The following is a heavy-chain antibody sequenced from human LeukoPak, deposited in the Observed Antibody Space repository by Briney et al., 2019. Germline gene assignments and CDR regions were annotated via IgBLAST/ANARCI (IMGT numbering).Heavy chain of an antibody. CDR1: GFTFSSYA. V-gene: IGHV3-30*04. CDR3: ARRGDIVATIPFDY. J-gene: IGHJ4*02. Sequence: GGSLRLSCAASGFTFSSYAMHWVRQAPGKGLEWVAVISYDGSNKYYADSVKGRFTISRDNSKNTLYLQMNSLRAEDTAVYYCARRGDIVATIPFDYWGQGTLVTVSS. D-gene: IGHD5-12*01. CDR2: ISYDGSNK.